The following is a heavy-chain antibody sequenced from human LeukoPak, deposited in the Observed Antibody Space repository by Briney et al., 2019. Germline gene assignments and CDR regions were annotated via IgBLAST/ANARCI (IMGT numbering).Heavy chain of an antibody. D-gene: IGHD3-10*01. J-gene: IGHJ4*02. CDR2: INWNGDRT. CDR1: GFTFHDYD. CDR3: ARRDYYGSGSPDF. V-gene: IGHV3-20*04. Sequence: TGGSLRLSCAASGFTFHDYDMSWVRQSPGKGLEWVSGINWNGDRTGYADSVKGRFTISRDNAKKSLYLQMNRLRAEDTALYYCARRDYYGSGSPDFWGQGTLVTVSS.